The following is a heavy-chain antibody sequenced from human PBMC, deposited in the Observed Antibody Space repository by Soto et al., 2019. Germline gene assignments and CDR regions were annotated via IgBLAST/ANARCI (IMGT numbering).Heavy chain of an antibody. V-gene: IGHV3-73*01. J-gene: IGHJ5*02. D-gene: IGHD3-22*01. CDR1: GFTFSGSA. Sequence: GGSLRLSCAASGFTFSGSAMHWVRQAPGKGLEWVGRIRSKTNSYATAYAASVKGRFTISRDDSKDTAHLQMNSLKTEDKAVYYCTRDPREHYHSIGSDNWFDPWGQGTMVTVYS. CDR2: IRSKTNSYAT. CDR3: TRDPREHYHSIGSDNWFDP.